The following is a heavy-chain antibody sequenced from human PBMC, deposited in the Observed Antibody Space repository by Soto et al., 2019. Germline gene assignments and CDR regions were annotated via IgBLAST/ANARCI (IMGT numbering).Heavy chain of an antibody. J-gene: IGHJ4*02. Sequence: KVSCKASGYTFTGYYMHWVRQAPGQGLEWMGWINPNSGGTNYAQKFQGRVTMTRDTSISTAYMELSRLRSDDTAVYYCARGPRRDDFWSGYQFDYWGQGTLVTVSS. V-gene: IGHV1-2*02. D-gene: IGHD3-3*01. CDR3: ARGPRRDDFWSGYQFDY. CDR2: INPNSGGT. CDR1: GYTFTGYY.